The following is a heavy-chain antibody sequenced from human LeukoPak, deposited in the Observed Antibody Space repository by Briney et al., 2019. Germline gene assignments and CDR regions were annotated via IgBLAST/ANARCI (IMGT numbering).Heavy chain of an antibody. V-gene: IGHV4-59*01. J-gene: IGHJ5*02. D-gene: IGHD3-16*01. Sequence: PSETLSLTCTVSGGPITNYYWSWVRQGPGKGLEWIGLIYSSGTTSYNPSLKSRVTISVDTSKNQFSLKLSSVTAADTAVYYCARDGVVGWFDPWGQGTLVTVSS. CDR2: IYSSGTT. CDR1: GGPITNYY. CDR3: ARDGVVGWFDP.